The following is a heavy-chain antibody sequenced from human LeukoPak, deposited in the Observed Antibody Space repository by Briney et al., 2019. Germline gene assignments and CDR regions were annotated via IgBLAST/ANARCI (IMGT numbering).Heavy chain of an antibody. CDR2: TYYRSKWYN. D-gene: IGHD2-15*01. CDR1: GDSVSSNSAA. CDR3: AREAVVAGRSLDY. Sequence: SQTLSLTCAISGDSVSSNSAAWNWIRQSPSRGLEWLGRTYYRSKWYNDNAVSVKSRITINPDTSKNQFSLKLSSVTAADTAVYYCAREAVVAGRSLDYWGQGTLVTVSS. J-gene: IGHJ4*02. V-gene: IGHV6-1*01.